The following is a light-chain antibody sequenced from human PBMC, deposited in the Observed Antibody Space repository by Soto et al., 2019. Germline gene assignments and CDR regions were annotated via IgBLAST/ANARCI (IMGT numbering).Light chain of an antibody. V-gene: IGKV3-20*01. CDR2: AAS. CDR1: QSVTSNY. Sequence: EVVLTQSPGTVSLSPGERATLSCRVSQSVTSNYLAWYQQKPGQAPRLLIYAASSRATGIPDRFSGSGSGTDFTLSISRLEPEDFAVYYCQQYGSSVTWTFGQGTKVESK. CDR3: QQYGSSVTWT. J-gene: IGKJ1*01.